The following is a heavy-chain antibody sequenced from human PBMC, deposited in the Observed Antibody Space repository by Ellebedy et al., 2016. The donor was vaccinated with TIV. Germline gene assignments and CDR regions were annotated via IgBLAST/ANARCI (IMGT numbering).Heavy chain of an antibody. Sequence: GESLKISCAASGLTFSNFYMSWVRQAPGEGLEWVANIKQGGSERNYVDSVEGRFTLSRDNANNSLFLHMNSLRVDETAVYYCSRGSTTVNAKNWLDPWGQGTPVTVSS. V-gene: IGHV3-7*03. CDR3: SRGSTTVNAKNWLDP. J-gene: IGHJ5*02. CDR2: IKQGGSER. CDR1: GLTFSNFY. D-gene: IGHD4-17*01.